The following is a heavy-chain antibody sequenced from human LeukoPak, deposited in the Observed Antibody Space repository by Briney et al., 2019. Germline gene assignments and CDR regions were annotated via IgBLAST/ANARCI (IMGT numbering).Heavy chain of an antibody. V-gene: IGHV1-2*04. J-gene: IGHJ4*02. D-gene: IGHD1-26*01. CDR2: INPNSGGT. Sequence: ASVKVSCKASGYTFTGYYMHWVRQAPGQGLEWMGWINPNSGGTNYAPKFQGWVTMTTDTSTSTAYMELRSLRSDDTAVYYCARGKLYSGRFDYWGQGTLVTVSS. CDR3: ARGKLYSGRFDY. CDR1: GYTFTGYY.